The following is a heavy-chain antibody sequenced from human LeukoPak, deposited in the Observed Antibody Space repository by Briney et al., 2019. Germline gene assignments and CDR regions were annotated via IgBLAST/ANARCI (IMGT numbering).Heavy chain of an antibody. V-gene: IGHV4-34*01. CDR1: GGSFSGYY. CDR2: INHSGST. D-gene: IGHD2-15*01. CDR3: ARVDAYCSGGSCYNWFDP. Sequence: SETLSLTCAVYGGSFSGYYWSWIRQPPGKGLEWIGEINHSGSTNYNPSLKNRVTISVDTPKNQFSLKLSSVTAADTAVYYCARVDAYCSGGSCYNWFDPWGQGTLVTVSS. J-gene: IGHJ5*02.